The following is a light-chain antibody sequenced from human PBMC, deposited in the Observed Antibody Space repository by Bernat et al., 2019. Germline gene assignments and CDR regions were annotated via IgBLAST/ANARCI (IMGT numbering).Light chain of an antibody. CDR3: QQYNEWRT. CDR2: DAS. J-gene: IGKJ1*01. V-gene: IGKV3-15*01. CDR1: QSVSSN. Sequence: EIVMTQSPATQSVSPGESATLSCRASQSVSSNLAWYQQKPGQAPRLLIYDASTRATGVPARFSGSGSGTEFTLTISSLQSEDSAVYYCQQYNEWRTFGQGTRV.